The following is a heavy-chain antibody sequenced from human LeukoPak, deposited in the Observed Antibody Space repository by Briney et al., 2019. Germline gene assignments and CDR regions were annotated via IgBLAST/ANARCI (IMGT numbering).Heavy chain of an antibody. Sequence: GGSLRLSCAASGFTFSSYSMNWVRQAPGKGLEWVSSISSSSSYIYYADSVKGRFTISRDNAKNSLYLQMNSLRAEDTAVYCCARTPNGVVVVAAISFDYWGQGTLVTVSS. V-gene: IGHV3-21*01. CDR1: GFTFSSYS. D-gene: IGHD2-15*01. CDR3: ARTPNGVVVVAAISFDY. J-gene: IGHJ4*02. CDR2: ISSSSSYI.